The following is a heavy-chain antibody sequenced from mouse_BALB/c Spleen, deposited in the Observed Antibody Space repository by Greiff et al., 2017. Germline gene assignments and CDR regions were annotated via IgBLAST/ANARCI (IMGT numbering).Heavy chain of an antibody. CDR2: ISSGGST. J-gene: IGHJ4*01. Sequence: DVKLVESGGGLVKPGGSLKLSCAASGFAFSSYDMSWVRQTPEKRLEWVASISSGGSTYYPDSVKGRFTISRDNARNILYLQMSSLRSEDTAMYYCARGYDYGRFYAMDYWGQGTSVTVSS. CDR3: ARGYDYGRFYAMDY. CDR1: GFAFSSYD. D-gene: IGHD2-4*01. V-gene: IGHV5-6-5*01.